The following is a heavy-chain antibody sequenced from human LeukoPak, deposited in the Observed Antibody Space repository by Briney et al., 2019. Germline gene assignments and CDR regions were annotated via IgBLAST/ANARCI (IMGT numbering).Heavy chain of an antibody. D-gene: IGHD2-21*01. CDR1: GFSFSSIV. CDR3: AVHIPRDY. V-gene: IGHV3-30*04. Sequence: GRSLRLSCAASGFSFSSIVVHWVRQAPGKGLEWVAVMSSDGRIKNYADSLKGRFTISRDNSKNTLYLQMDSLRVEDTAVYYCAVHIPRDYWGQGTLVTVSS. J-gene: IGHJ4*02. CDR2: MSSDGRIK.